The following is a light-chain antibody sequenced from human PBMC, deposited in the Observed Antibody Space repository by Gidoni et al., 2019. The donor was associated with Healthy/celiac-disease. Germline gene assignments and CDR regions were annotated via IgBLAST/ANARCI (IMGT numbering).Light chain of an antibody. CDR3: QLRSNWPPAYT. Sequence: EIVLTQSPATLSLTPGERDTLSCRASQSVSSYLAWYQQKPGQAPRILIYDASNRATGIPARFSGSGSGTDFTLPFSSLEPEDFAVYYCQLRSNWPPAYTFGQGTKLEIK. J-gene: IGKJ2*01. CDR2: DAS. V-gene: IGKV3-11*01. CDR1: QSVSSY.